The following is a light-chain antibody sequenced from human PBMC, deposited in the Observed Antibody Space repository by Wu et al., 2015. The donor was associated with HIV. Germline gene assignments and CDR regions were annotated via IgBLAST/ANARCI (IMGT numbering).Light chain of an antibody. CDR1: QSVSSSY. CDR3: QQYGNSPYS. Sequence: EIALTQSPGTLSLSPGESATLSCKASQSVSSSYLAWYQQKPGQAPRLLIYGASSRATGIPDRFSGSGSGTDFTLTISRLEPEDFAVYYCQQYGNSPYSFGQGTKLEIK. V-gene: IGKV3-20*01. J-gene: IGKJ2*03. CDR2: GAS.